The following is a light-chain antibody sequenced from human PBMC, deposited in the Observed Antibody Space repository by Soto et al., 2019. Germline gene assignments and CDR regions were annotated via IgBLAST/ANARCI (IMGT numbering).Light chain of an antibody. V-gene: IGLV2-14*01. Sequence: QSALTQPASVSGSPGQSITISCTGTSSDVGSYNYVSWYQQYPGKAPKLMIYDVSNRPSGVSYRFSGSKSGNTPSLTISGLQAEDGADYYCSSYTTSSPHVVFGGGTNLTV. J-gene: IGLJ2*01. CDR3: SSYTTSSPHVV. CDR2: DVS. CDR1: SSDVGSYNY.